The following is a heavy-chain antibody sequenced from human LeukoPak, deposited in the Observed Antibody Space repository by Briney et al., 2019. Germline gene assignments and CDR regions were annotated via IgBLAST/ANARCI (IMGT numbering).Heavy chain of an antibody. D-gene: IGHD4-17*01. CDR3: ARTTMTTVTTPFDY. CDR1: GFSLSTSGMC. V-gene: IGHV2-70*01. CDR2: IDWDDDK. Sequence: SGPLLVKPTQTLTLTCTFSGFSLSTSGMCVSWIRQPPGTALEWLALIDWDDDKYYSTSVKTRLTISKDTSKNQVVLTMTNMDPVDTATYYCARTTMTTVTTPFDYWGQGTLVTPSS. J-gene: IGHJ4*02.